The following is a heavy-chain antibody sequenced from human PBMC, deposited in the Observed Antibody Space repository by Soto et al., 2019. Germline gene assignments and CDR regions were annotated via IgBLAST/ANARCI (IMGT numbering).Heavy chain of an antibody. CDR3: AKLGAGPLYYYYYMDV. V-gene: IGHV3-23*01. J-gene: IGHJ6*03. CDR1: GFTFSSYA. CDR2: ISGSGGST. Sequence: EVQLLESGGGLVQPGGSLRLSCAASGFTFSSYAMSWVRQAPGKGLEWVSAISGSGGSTYYADSVKGRFTISRDNSKNTLYLQMNSLRAEDTAVYYCAKLGAGPLYYYYYMDVWGKGITVTVSS.